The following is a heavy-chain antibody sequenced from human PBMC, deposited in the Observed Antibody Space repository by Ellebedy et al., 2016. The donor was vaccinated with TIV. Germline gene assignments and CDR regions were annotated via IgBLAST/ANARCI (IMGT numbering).Heavy chain of an antibody. CDR1: GYTLTELS. V-gene: IGHV1-69*06. CDR3: ARLYCSSTSCYLGWGIEYYYYGMDV. CDR2: IIPIFGTA. J-gene: IGHJ6*02. Sequence: SVKVSCXVSGYTLTELSMHWVRQAPGQGLEWMGGIIPIFGTANYAQKFQGRVTITADKSTSTAYMELSSLRSEDTAVYYCARLYCSSTSCYLGWGIEYYYYGMDVWGQGTTVTVSS. D-gene: IGHD2-2*01.